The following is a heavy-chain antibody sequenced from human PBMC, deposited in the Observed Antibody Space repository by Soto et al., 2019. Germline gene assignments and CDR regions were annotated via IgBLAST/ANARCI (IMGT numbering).Heavy chain of an antibody. D-gene: IGHD3-3*01. J-gene: IGHJ4*02. Sequence: GASVKVSCKASGYTFTGYAMHWVRQAPGQRLEWMGWINAGNGNTKYSQKFQGRVTITRDTSASTAYMELSRLRSEDTAVYYCARVATIFGVVPDYWGQGTLVTVSS. V-gene: IGHV1-3*01. CDR3: ARVATIFGVVPDY. CDR2: INAGNGNT. CDR1: GYTFTGYA.